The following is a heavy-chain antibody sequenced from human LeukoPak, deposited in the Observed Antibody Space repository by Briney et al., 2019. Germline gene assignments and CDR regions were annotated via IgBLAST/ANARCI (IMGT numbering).Heavy chain of an antibody. Sequence: SETLSLTCTVSGGSISSPSHFWVWIRQPPGKGLEWIGSIYYIGSPYYNPSLKSRVTMSIDTSKNHFSLKLTSVTAADTATYYCARETSLAGFASGLGFNYWGQGILVTVSS. D-gene: IGHD6-19*01. CDR2: IYYIGSP. V-gene: IGHV4-39*07. J-gene: IGHJ4*02. CDR3: ARETSLAGFASGLGFNY. CDR1: GGSISSPSHF.